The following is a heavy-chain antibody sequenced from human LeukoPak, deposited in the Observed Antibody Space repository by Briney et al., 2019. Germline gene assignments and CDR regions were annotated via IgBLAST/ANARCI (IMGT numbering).Heavy chain of an antibody. D-gene: IGHD1-26*01. CDR1: GFTFSSYA. J-gene: IGHJ4*02. V-gene: IGHV3-64*01. Sequence: GGSLRLSCAASGFTFSSYAMHWVRQAPGKGLEYVSAISSNGGSTYYANPVRGRFTISRDNSKNTLYLQMGSLRAEDMAVYYCARAVGATELDYWGQGTLVTVSS. CDR2: ISSNGGST. CDR3: ARAVGATELDY.